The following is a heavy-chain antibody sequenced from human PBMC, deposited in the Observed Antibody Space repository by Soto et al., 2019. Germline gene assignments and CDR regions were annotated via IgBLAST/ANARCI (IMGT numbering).Heavy chain of an antibody. D-gene: IGHD3-10*01. J-gene: IGHJ6*03. CDR2: IKQDGSEK. CDR1: GFTFSSYW. V-gene: IGHV3-7*01. CDR3: ARVPFGYYYYYMDV. Sequence: GGSLRLSCAASGFTFSSYWMSWVRQAPGKGLEWVANIKQDGSEKYYVDSVKGRFTISRDNAKNSLYLQMNSLRAEDTAVYYCARVPFGYYYYYMDVWGKGTTVTVSS.